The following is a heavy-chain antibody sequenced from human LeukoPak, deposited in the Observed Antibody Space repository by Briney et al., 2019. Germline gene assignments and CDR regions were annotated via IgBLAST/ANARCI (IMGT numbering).Heavy chain of an antibody. J-gene: IGHJ6*03. CDR3: ARTPNWNDAEDYYYYYMDV. Sequence: GGSLRLSCAASGFTFSSYSMNWVRQAPGKGLEWVSSISSSSSYIYYADSVKGRFTISRDNAKNSLYLQMNSLRAEDTAVYYCARTPNWNDAEDYYYYYMDVWGKGTTVTISS. CDR2: ISSSSSYI. CDR1: GFTFSSYS. V-gene: IGHV3-21*01. D-gene: IGHD1-20*01.